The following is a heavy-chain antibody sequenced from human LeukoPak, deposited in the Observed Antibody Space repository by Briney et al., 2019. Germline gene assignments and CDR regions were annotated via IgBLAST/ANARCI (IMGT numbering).Heavy chain of an antibody. V-gene: IGHV1-8*01. CDR3: ARKLIFDP. CDR1: GYIFTNYD. D-gene: IGHD2-8*01. J-gene: IGHJ5*02. CDR2: MNPNSGNT. Sequence: GASVKVSCKASGYIFTNYDINWVRQATGQGLEWMGWMNPNSGNTGYAQKFQGRITMTRNTSISTAYMELSSLTSDDTAVYYRARKLIFDPWGQGTLVTVSS.